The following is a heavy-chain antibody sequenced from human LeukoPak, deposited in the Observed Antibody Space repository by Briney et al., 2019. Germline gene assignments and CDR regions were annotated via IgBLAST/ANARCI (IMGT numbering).Heavy chain of an antibody. V-gene: IGHV3-30*02. CDR1: GFTFISYG. CDR2: IRYDGSNK. Sequence: GGALRLSCAASGFTFISYGMHWVRQAPGKGLEWVAFIRYDGSNKYYADSAKGRFTISRDNSKNPRYLQMNSLRAEETAVYYCAKAQGYYDSSGYYFSFDYWGQGTLVTVSS. CDR3: AKAQGYYDSSGYYFSFDY. D-gene: IGHD3-22*01. J-gene: IGHJ4*02.